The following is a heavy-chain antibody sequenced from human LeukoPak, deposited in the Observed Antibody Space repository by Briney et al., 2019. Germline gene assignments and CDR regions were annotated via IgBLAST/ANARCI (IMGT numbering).Heavy chain of an antibody. Sequence: ASVKVSCKASGYTFTSYYMHWVRQAPGQGLEWMGIINPSGGSTSYAQKFQGRVTMTRDTSTSTVYMELSSLRSEDTAVYYCAGDRSPTYYDSSGYYYWGQGTLVTVSS. J-gene: IGHJ4*02. CDR3: AGDRSPTYYDSSGYYY. V-gene: IGHV1-46*01. CDR2: INPSGGST. CDR1: GYTFTSYY. D-gene: IGHD3-22*01.